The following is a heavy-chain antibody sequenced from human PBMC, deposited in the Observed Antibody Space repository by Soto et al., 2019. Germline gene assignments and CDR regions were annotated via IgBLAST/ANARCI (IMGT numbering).Heavy chain of an antibody. CDR3: ARGSLQPFDY. V-gene: IGHV1-18*01. CDR1: GYIFTSYG. CDR2: IVSYNGDR. D-gene: IGHD1-1*01. J-gene: IGHJ4*02. Sequence: VASVKVSCKASGYIFTSYGISWVRQAPGQGLEWMGWIVSYNGDRDYAQKFQGRVTMTTDTSTSTAYMELRSLRSDDTAVYYCARGSLQPFDYWGQGTLVTVSS.